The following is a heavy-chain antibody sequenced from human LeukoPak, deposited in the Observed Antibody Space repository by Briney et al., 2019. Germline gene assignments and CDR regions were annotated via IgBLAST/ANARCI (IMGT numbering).Heavy chain of an antibody. D-gene: IGHD3-3*01. CDR1: GGSISNYY. CDR2: INHSGST. CDR3: ARGSLWYYDFWSGWTNAFDI. J-gene: IGHJ3*02. V-gene: IGHV4-34*01. Sequence: SETLSLTCTVSGGSISNYYWSWIRQPPGKGLEWIGEINHSGSTNYNPSLKSRVTISVDTSKNQFSLKLSSVTAADTAVYYCARGSLWYYDFWSGWTNAFDIWGQGTMVTVSS.